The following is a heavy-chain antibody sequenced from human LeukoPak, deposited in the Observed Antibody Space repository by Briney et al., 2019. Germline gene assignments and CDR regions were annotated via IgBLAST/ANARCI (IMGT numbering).Heavy chain of an antibody. J-gene: IGHJ4*02. CDR2: IYPGDSDT. V-gene: IGHV5-51*01. D-gene: IGHD2-15*01. CDR1: GYSFTSYW. Sequence: GESLKISCKGSGYSFTSYWIGWGRQMPGKGLEWMGIIYPGDSDTRYSPSFQGQVTISADKSISTAYLQWSSLKALDTAMYYCARSIGYCSGGSCYFDYWGQGTLVTVSS. CDR3: ARSIGYCSGGSCYFDY.